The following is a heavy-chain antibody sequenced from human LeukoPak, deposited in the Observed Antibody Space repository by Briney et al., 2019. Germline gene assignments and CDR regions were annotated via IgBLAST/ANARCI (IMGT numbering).Heavy chain of an antibody. CDR1: GFSVINAW. CDR2: IKSRADGGTT. V-gene: IGHV3-15*01. Sequence: GGSLRLSCAASGFSVINAWMSWVRQAPGQGLEWVGRIKSRADGGTTGYAAPVEGRFSISRDDSENTLYLQMNSLRAEDTSVYYCAKDSEVGRLYYYYMDVWGKGTTVTVSS. D-gene: IGHD1-26*01. J-gene: IGHJ6*03. CDR3: AKDSEVGRLYYYYMDV.